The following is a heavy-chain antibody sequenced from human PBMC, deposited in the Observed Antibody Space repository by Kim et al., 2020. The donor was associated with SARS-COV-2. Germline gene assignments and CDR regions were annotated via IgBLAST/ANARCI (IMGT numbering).Heavy chain of an antibody. Sequence: WGSLRLSCAASGFTFSNAWMSWVRQAPGKGLEWVGRIKSKTDGGTTDYAAPVKGRFTISRDDSKNTLYLQMNSLKTEDTAVYYCTTDCSGGSCYWGFDYWGQGTLVTVSS. D-gene: IGHD2-15*01. J-gene: IGHJ4*02. V-gene: IGHV3-15*01. CDR1: GFTFSNAW. CDR3: TTDCSGGSCYWGFDY. CDR2: IKSKTDGGTT.